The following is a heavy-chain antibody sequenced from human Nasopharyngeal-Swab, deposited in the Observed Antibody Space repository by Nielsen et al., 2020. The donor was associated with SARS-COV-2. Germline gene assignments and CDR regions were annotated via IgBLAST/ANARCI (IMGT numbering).Heavy chain of an antibody. CDR1: GFTFSSYS. D-gene: IGHD7-27*01. V-gene: IGHV3-48*02. Sequence: GESLKISCAASGFTFSSYSMNWVRQAPGKGLEWVSYISSSSSTIYYADSVKGRFTISRDNAKNSLYLQMNSLRDEDTAVYYCARDRAANWGHPLGEGFDYWGQGTLVTVSS. CDR3: ARDRAANWGHPLGEGFDY. J-gene: IGHJ4*02. CDR2: ISSSSSTI.